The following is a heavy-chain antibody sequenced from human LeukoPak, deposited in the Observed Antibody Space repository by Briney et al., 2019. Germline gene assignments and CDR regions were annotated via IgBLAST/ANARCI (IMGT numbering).Heavy chain of an antibody. Sequence: ASVKVSCKAPGYTFTGYYMHWVRQAPGQGLEWMGWINPNSGGTNYAQKFQGRVTMTRDTSISTAYMELSRLRSDDTAVYYCARTGELERRPLLTLDYWGQGTLVTVSS. J-gene: IGHJ4*02. CDR3: ARTGELERRPLLTLDY. V-gene: IGHV1-2*02. D-gene: IGHD1-1*01. CDR1: GYTFTGYY. CDR2: INPNSGGT.